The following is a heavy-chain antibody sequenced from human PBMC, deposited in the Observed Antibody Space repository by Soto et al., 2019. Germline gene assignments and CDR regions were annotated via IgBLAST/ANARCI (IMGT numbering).Heavy chain of an antibody. J-gene: IGHJ4*02. CDR1: GFTFDSYA. V-gene: IGHV3-23*01. Sequence: EVQLLQSEGGLVQPGGSLRLSCAASGFTFDSYAMSWVRQAPGKAPEWVSALGGSGATTHYADSVKGRFTISRDNPKNTEYLTVKRLRVEDTAVYYCAKGAKGASAPYFLEDLGQGSLVIVSS. D-gene: IGHD6-13*01. CDR3: AKGAKGASAPYFLED. CDR2: LGGSGATT.